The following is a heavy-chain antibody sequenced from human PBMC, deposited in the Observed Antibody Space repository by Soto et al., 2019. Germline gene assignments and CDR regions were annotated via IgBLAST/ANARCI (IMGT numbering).Heavy chain of an antibody. J-gene: IGHJ6*02. CDR3: SRSRPLPYYYGSGSYWGVSGMDV. CDR1: GGSFSGYY. CDR2: INHSGST. V-gene: IGHV4-34*01. D-gene: IGHD3-10*01. Sequence: PSETLSLTCAVYGGSFSGYYWSWIRQPPGKGLEWIGEINHSGSTNYNPYLKSRVTIKVDTSKNQLSLKLSYVTAADTAVYYCSRSRPLPYYYGSGSYWGVSGMDVWGQGTTVTVSS.